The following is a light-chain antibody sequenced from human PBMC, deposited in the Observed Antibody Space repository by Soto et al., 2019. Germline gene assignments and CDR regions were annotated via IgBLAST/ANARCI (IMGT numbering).Light chain of an antibody. CDR2: RNN. Sequence: VLTQPPSGSGTAGQRVTISCFGGRSNIGGNYVYWYQQLPGTAPKLLIHRNNQRPSGVPDRLSGSKSGTSASLVISGLRSEDEADYYCAAWDDSLSGYVFGTGTKVTVL. CDR1: RSNIGGNY. J-gene: IGLJ1*01. V-gene: IGLV1-47*01. CDR3: AAWDDSLSGYV.